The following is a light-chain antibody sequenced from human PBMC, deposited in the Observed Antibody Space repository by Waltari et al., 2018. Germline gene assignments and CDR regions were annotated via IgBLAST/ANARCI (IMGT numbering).Light chain of an antibody. CDR3: QQRSHWPMYT. J-gene: IGKJ2*01. V-gene: IGKV3-11*01. CDR1: ESISSQ. CDR2: VTA. Sequence: EIVLPQSPATLSLSPGDRATLACRASESISSQLAWYQQKPGQAPRILIYVTATRAAGIPARFSGSGSGTDFSLTISSLEPEDFVVYYCQQRSHWPMYTFGQGTKLEIK.